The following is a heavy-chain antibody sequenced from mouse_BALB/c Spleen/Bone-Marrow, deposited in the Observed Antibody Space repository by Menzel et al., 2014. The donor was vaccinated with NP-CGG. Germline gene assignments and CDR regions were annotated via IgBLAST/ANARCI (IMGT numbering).Heavy chain of an antibody. CDR1: GFSLTSYG. J-gene: IGHJ3*01. Sequence: QVQLQQSGPSLVQPSQSLSITCTVSGFSLTSYGEHWVRQSPGKGLEWLGGIWRGGSTDYNAAFMSRLSITKDNSKSQVFFKMNSLQADDPAIFPSAKTGGYAGWFASWGQGTLFSASA. CDR2: IWRGGST. V-gene: IGHV2-5-1*01. CDR3: AKTGGYAGWFAS. D-gene: IGHD2-14*01.